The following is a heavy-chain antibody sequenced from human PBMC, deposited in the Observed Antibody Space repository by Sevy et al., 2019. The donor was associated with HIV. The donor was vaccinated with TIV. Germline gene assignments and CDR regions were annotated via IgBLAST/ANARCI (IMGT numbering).Heavy chain of an antibody. D-gene: IGHD6-19*01. Sequence: GGSLRLSCAISGFTVNDKYMIWVRQAPGKGLEWVSGIFSSGYTYYADSAKGRFTISIDNPKNTVDLQMNSVSAEDTAVYYCASPFLSYRRGWYYFDYWGQGTLVTVSS. CDR1: GFTVNDKY. CDR3: ASPFLSYRRGWYYFDY. CDR2: IFSSGYT. J-gene: IGHJ4*02. V-gene: IGHV3-66*02.